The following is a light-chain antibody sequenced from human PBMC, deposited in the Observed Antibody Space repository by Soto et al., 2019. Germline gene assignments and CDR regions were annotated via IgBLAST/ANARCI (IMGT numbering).Light chain of an antibody. CDR2: GAS. J-gene: IGKJ1*01. CDR1: QSVSNSF. V-gene: IGKV3-20*01. Sequence: EIVLTQSPGTLSLSPGERATLSCRASQSVSNSFLAWYQQKPGQAPRLLIYGASSRATGIPDRFSGSGSGTDFTLPIRRLEPEDFAVYYCQQCDGSLWTFGPGTKVEIK. CDR3: QQCDGSLWT.